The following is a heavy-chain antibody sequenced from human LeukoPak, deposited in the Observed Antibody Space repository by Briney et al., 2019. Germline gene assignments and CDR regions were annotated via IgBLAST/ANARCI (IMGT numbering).Heavy chain of an antibody. Sequence: SETLSLTCTVSGGSISSSSYYWGWIRQPPGKGLEWIGSVYSRGRTYYNPSLTSRVTVSVDTSKNQFYLKLSSVTAADTAVYYCTREIGGTTVHYWGQGTLVTVSS. D-gene: IGHD1-7*01. J-gene: IGHJ4*02. CDR1: GGSISSSSYY. V-gene: IGHV4-39*07. CDR3: TREIGGTTVHY. CDR2: VYSRGRT.